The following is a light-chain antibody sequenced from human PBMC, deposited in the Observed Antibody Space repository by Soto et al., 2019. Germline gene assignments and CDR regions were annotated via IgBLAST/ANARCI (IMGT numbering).Light chain of an antibody. CDR3: QQYDGH. J-gene: IGKJ2*01. CDR1: QSISYW. CDR2: GAS. V-gene: IGKV1-5*01. Sequence: DIQVTQSPSTLSASVGDSVTITCRASQSISYWLAWYQQKPGKAPRLLIYGASSLQSGVPSRFSGSGSETEFTLTISSLQPDDFANYYCQQYDGHFGQGTKLEVK.